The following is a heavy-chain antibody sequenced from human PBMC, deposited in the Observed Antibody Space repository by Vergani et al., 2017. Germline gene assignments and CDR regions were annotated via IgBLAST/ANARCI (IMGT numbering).Heavy chain of an antibody. CDR1: GYTFTSYA. D-gene: IGHD6-13*01. CDR3: ARRANHGTWYSGSWYYFDY. CDR2: INTNTGNP. V-gene: IGHV7-4-1*02. Sequence: QVQLVQSGSELKKPGASVKVSCKASGYTFTSYAMNWVRQAPGQGLEWMGWINTNTGNPTYAQGFTGRFVFSLDTSVSTAYLQISSLKAEDTAVYYCARRANHGTWYSGSWYYFDYWGQGTLVTVSS. J-gene: IGHJ4*02.